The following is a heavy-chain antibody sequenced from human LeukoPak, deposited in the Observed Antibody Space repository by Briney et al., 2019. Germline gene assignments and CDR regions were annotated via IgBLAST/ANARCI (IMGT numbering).Heavy chain of an antibody. J-gene: IGHJ4*02. V-gene: IGHV3-23*01. D-gene: IGHD3-3*01. CDR1: GFTFSSYA. Sequence: GGSLRLSCAASGFTFSSYAMSWVRQAPGKGLEWVSAISGSGGSTYYADSVKGRFTISRDNSKNTLYLHMNSLRAEDTAVYYCAKGGYYDFWSGYYGDKFDYWGQGTLVTVSS. CDR2: ISGSGGST. CDR3: AKGGYYDFWSGYYGDKFDY.